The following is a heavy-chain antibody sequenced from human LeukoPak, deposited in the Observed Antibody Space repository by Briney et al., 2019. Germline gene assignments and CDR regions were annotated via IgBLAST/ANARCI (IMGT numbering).Heavy chain of an antibody. D-gene: IGHD2-2*02. J-gene: IGHJ6*02. Sequence: GGSLRLSCAASGFTFSSYAMSWVRQAPGKGLEWVSAISGSGGSTYYADSVKGRFTISRDNSKNTLYLQMNSLRAEDTAVYYCAKGPLFDCSSTSCYMGPYYYYYGMDVWGQGTTVTVSS. CDR3: AKGPLFDCSSTSCYMGPYYYYYGMDV. CDR2: ISGSGGST. CDR1: GFTFSSYA. V-gene: IGHV3-23*01.